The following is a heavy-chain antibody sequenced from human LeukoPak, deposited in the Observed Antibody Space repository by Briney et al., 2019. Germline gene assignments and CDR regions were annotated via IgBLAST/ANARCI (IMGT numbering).Heavy chain of an antibody. CDR3: ARDATSPARRSYGDYPDY. V-gene: IGHV1-2*02. CDR1: GNTFAGYY. D-gene: IGHD4-17*01. Sequence: GASVKVSCKASGNTFAGYYVHWVRQAPGQGLEWMGWINPNSGGTNYAQKFQGRVTMTRDTSISTAYMELSRLRSDDTAVYYCARDATSPARRSYGDYPDYWGQGTLVTVSS. CDR2: INPNSGGT. J-gene: IGHJ4*02.